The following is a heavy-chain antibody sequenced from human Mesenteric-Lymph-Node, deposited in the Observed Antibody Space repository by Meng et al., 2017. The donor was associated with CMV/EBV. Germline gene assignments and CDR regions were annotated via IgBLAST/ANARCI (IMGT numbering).Heavy chain of an antibody. Sequence: QVQFHRWGEGLWKPSETLSVTCAVYGGSFSGYYWNWIRQSPEKGLEWIGEINHSGSTTYNPSFTSRIIISVDTSTNQISLNMSSVTAADTAVYYCARGSSYDILTGYFDYWGQGALVTVSS. CDR2: INHSGST. V-gene: IGHV4-34*01. D-gene: IGHD3-9*01. CDR1: GGSFSGYY. CDR3: ARGSSYDILTGYFDY. J-gene: IGHJ4*02.